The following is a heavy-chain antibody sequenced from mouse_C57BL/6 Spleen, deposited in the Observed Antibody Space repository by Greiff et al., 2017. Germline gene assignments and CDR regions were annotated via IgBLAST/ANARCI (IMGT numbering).Heavy chain of an antibody. Sequence: VQLQQSGPELVKPGASVKLSCKASGFTFTDYYITWVHQSPGQGLEWIAWIYPGGGNTKYNEKFKGKATLTVDTPSSTAYLQLSSLTSEDSAVDFCARGQGDYWGQGTTLTVSS. CDR2: IYPGGGNT. D-gene: IGHD3-3*01. V-gene: IGHV1-84*01. CDR3: ARGQGDY. J-gene: IGHJ2*01. CDR1: GFTFTDYY.